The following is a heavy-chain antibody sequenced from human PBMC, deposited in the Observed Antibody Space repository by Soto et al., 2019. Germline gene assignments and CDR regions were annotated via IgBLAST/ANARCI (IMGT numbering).Heavy chain of an antibody. CDR3: ARDDATHCGDDCYRYFYYGMDV. J-gene: IGHJ6*02. D-gene: IGHD2-21*02. CDR1: GGSFSKFA. Sequence: QVQLVQSGTEVKTPGSSVKVSCKASGGSFSKFAINWVRQAPGQGLEWMGGIIPTLGTTDYAHKFQGRVTITADEVTRTAYMELSGLRSEDTAVYYCARDDATHCGDDCYRYFYYGMDVWGQGTTVTVSS. V-gene: IGHV1-69*01. CDR2: IIPTLGTT.